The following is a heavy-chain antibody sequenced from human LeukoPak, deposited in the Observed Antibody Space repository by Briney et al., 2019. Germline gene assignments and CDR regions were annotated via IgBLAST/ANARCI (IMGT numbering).Heavy chain of an antibody. V-gene: IGHV4-31*03. CDR3: ARADIVVVVAATRGWFDP. J-gene: IGHJ5*02. Sequence: SQTLSLTCTVSGGSISSGGYYWSWIRQHPGKGLEWIGYIYYSGSTYYNPSLKSRVTISVDTSKNQFSLKLSPVTAADTAVYYCARADIVVVVAATRGWFDPWGQGTLVTGSS. CDR1: GGSISSGGYY. CDR2: IYYSGST. D-gene: IGHD2-15*01.